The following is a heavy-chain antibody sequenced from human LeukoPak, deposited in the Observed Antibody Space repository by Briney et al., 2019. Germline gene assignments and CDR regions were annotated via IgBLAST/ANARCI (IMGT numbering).Heavy chain of an antibody. CDR2: INPNSGGT. J-gene: IGHJ3*02. Sequence: ASVKVSCKASGYTFTGYYMHWVRQAPGQGLEWMGRINPNSGGTNYAQKFQGRVTMTRDMSISTAYMELSRLRSDDTAVYYCARGDTAMHDGAFDIWGQGTMVTVSS. V-gene: IGHV1-2*06. CDR1: GYTFTGYY. CDR3: ARGDTAMHDGAFDI. D-gene: IGHD5-18*01.